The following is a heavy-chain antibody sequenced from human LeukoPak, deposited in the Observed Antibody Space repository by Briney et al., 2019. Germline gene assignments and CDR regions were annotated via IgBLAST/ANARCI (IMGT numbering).Heavy chain of an antibody. J-gene: IGHJ4*02. D-gene: IGHD1-26*01. CDR1: GFTFSTYA. Sequence: GGSLRLSCAASGFTFSTYAMSWVRQALGKGLEWVSGIRGSGGSTYYADSVKGRFTISRDNSKNTLSLQMNSLRVEDTAVYYCAKENPVGGTNYFDYWGQGTLVTVSS. CDR2: IRGSGGST. CDR3: AKENPVGGTNYFDY. V-gene: IGHV3-23*01.